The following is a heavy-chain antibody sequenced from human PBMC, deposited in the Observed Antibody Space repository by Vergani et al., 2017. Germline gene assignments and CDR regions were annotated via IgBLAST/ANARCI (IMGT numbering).Heavy chain of an antibody. CDR3: ARRSRYDYVWGSYRSPPNPYGMDV. V-gene: IGHV4-34*01. Sequence: QVQLQQWGAGLWKPSETLSLTCAVYGGSFSGYYWSWIRQTPGKGLEWIGEINHSGSTNYNPSLKSRVTISVDTSKNQFSLKMSSVTAADTAVYYCARRSRYDYVWGSYRSPPNPYGMDVWGQGTTVTVSS. D-gene: IGHD3-16*02. CDR1: GGSFSGYY. CDR2: INHSGST. J-gene: IGHJ6*02.